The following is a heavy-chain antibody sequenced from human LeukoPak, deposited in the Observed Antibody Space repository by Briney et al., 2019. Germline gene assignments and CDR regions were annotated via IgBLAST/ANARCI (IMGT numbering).Heavy chain of an antibody. V-gene: IGHV3-30*03. CDR1: GFTFSTYV. CDR2: IPYDGNSK. D-gene: IGHD2/OR15-2a*01. Sequence: PGRSLRLSCAGSGFTFSTYVIHWVRQTPGKGLEWAALIPYDGNSKYYADSVKGRFTISRDNSKNTVYLQMDSLRPADTAVYYCARVIISTKYYSGLDVWGQGTTVTVSS. CDR3: ARVIISTKYYSGLDV. J-gene: IGHJ6*02.